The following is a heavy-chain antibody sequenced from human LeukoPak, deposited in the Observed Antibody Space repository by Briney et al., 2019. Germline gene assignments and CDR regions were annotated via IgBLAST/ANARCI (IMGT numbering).Heavy chain of an antibody. Sequence: GGSLRLSCAASGFTFSNYGMHWVRQAPGKGLEWVAFIRFDESNKYYADSVKGRFTISRDNSKNTLYLQMNRPRAEDTAVYYCAKDSGTYWVDYYYMDVWGKGTTVTVSS. J-gene: IGHJ6*03. CDR1: GFTFSNYG. CDR2: IRFDESNK. CDR3: AKDSGTYWVDYYYMDV. D-gene: IGHD1-26*01. V-gene: IGHV3-30*02.